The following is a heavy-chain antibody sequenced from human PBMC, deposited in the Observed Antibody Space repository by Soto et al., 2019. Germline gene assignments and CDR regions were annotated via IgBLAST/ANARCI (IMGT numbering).Heavy chain of an antibody. D-gene: IGHD2-2*01. CDR1: GYTFTSYG. Sequence: APAKVSSKASGYTFTSYGISWVRQAPGQGLEWMGWISAYNGNTNYAQKLQGRVTMTTDTSTSTAYMELRSLRSDDTAVYYCARDRYCSSTSCPHDYYGMDVWGQGTTVTVSS. J-gene: IGHJ6*02. CDR3: ARDRYCSSTSCPHDYYGMDV. V-gene: IGHV1-18*04. CDR2: ISAYNGNT.